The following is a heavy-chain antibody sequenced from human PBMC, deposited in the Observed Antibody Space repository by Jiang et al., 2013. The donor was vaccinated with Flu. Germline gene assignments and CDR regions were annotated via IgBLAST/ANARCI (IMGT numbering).Heavy chain of an antibody. V-gene: IGHV1-69*06. CDR3: ARAFSYDTSGYYYYY. CDR2: ITPMFGTA. CDR1: GYIFTDNY. D-gene: IGHD3-22*01. J-gene: IGHJ4*02. Sequence: SGAEVKKPGASVKVSCKTSGYIFTDNYIHWVRQAPGQGLEWMGGITPMFGTANYAQKFRGRVTITADKSASTAYMELSSLRSEDTAVYYCARAFSYDTSGYYYYYWGQGTLVTVSS.